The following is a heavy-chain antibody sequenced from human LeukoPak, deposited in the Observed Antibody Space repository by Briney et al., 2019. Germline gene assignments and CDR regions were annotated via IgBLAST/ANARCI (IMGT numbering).Heavy chain of an antibody. D-gene: IGHD2-2*01. J-gene: IGHJ4*02. CDR1: GYSFTNYW. V-gene: IGHV5-51*01. Sequence: DSPKISCKGSGYSFTNYWIAWVPQMPGKGLEWMGIIYPGDSDTRYSPSFQGLVTISADKSISTAYLQWSSLKASDTSIYYCARQYCTSTTCYHREFDLGGQATSATVSS. CDR3: ARQYCTSTTCYHREFDL. CDR2: IYPGDSDT.